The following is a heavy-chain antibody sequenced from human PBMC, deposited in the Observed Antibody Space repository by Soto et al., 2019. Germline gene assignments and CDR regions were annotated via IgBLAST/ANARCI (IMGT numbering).Heavy chain of an antibody. CDR3: ARDWGYCSGGSCYEVGSD. D-gene: IGHD2-15*01. J-gene: IGHJ4*02. CDR2: INPSGGST. CDR1: GYTFTSYY. V-gene: IGHV1-46*03. Sequence: QVQLVQSGAEVKKPGASVKVSCKASGYTFTSYYMHWVRQAPGQGLEWMGIINPSGGSTSYAQKFQGGVTMTRDTSTSTVYMELSSLRSEDTAVYYCARDWGYCSGGSCYEVGSDWGQGTLVTVSS.